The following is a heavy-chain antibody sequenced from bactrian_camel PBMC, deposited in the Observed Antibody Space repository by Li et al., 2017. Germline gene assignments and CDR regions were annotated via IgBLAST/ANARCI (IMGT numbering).Heavy chain of an antibody. J-gene: IGHJ6*01. V-gene: IGHV3S22*01. CDR3: AANRVVGFPPGTADFKS. D-gene: IGHD5*01. CDR2: SDSEEREGVATIYNDGST. CDR1: GVTYSDYC. Sequence: DVQLVESGGGSVQAGGSLRLSCTVSGVTYSDYCMGWFRQFPGKEREGIATSDSEEREGVATIYNDGSTTYADSVKDRFSASRDNDKNTFYLQMNSLKPEDTAMYYCAANRVVGFPPGTADFKSWGQGTQVTVS.